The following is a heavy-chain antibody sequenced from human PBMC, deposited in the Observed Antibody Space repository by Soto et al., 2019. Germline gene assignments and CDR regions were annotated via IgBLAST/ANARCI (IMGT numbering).Heavy chain of an antibody. Sequence: SETLSLTCTVSGGSISSSSYYWGWIRQPPGKGLEWIGSIYYSGSTYYNQSLKSRVTISVDTSKNQFSLKLSSVTAADTVVYYCARHVYSEDYSSGWSLNWFDPWGQGTLVTVSS. CDR3: ARHVYSEDYSSGWSLNWFDP. V-gene: IGHV4-39*01. D-gene: IGHD6-25*01. CDR1: GGSISSSSYY. J-gene: IGHJ5*02. CDR2: IYYSGST.